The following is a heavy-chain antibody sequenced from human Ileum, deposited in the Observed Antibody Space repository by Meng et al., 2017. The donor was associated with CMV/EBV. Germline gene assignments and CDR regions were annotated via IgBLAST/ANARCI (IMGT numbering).Heavy chain of an antibody. CDR2: TPSSAST. J-gene: IGHJ4*02. V-gene: IGHV4-31*02. CDR3: AQVVTAGLYYFDN. Sequence: SGPSISSGAHSCSWIRQHPGKGLEWLAYTPSSASTYYNPSLKSRLSLSVESSKNQFSLRLNSVTAADTAVYYCAQVVTAGLYYFDNWGQGTLVTVSS. CDR1: GPSISSGAHS. D-gene: IGHD2-15*01.